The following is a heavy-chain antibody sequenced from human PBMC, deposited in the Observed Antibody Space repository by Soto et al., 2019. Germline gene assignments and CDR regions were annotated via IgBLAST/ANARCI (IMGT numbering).Heavy chain of an antibody. Sequence: QVQLQQWGAGLLKPSETLSLTCGVYGESFSVYYWSWIRQPPGKGLEWIGEINHSGSTNYNPSLKSRATISVETSKNHLSLKLSSVTAADTAVYYCAREKHPWVAVPVRQLKSTWWFDSWGQGTLVTVSS. D-gene: IGHD6-19*01. J-gene: IGHJ5*01. CDR2: INHSGST. V-gene: IGHV4-34*01. CDR3: AREKHPWVAVPVRQLKSTWWFDS. CDR1: GESFSVYY.